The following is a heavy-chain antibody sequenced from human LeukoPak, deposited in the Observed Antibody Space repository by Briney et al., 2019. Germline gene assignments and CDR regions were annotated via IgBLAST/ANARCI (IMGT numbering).Heavy chain of an antibody. V-gene: IGHV3-7*01. Sequence: GGSLTLSCAASGFTFSSYWMSWVRQAPGKGLEWVANIKQDGSEKYYVDSVKGRFTISRDNAKNSLYLQMNSLRAEDTAVYYCAREAYCSGGSCYPANWFDPWGQGTLVTVSS. CDR2: IKQDGSEK. J-gene: IGHJ5*02. CDR3: AREAYCSGGSCYPANWFDP. D-gene: IGHD2-15*01. CDR1: GFTFSSYW.